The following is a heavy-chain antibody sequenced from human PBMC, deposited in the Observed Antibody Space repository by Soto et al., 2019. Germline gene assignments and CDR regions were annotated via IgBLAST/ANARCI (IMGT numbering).Heavy chain of an antibody. CDR3: VRCYCSVGSCYACWHFDL. J-gene: IGHJ2*01. D-gene: IGHD2-15*01. CDR2: ISASTRNT. CDR1: GYTFSDYA. Sequence: QVPLVQSGGEVKKPEASVKVSCQASGYTFSDYAISWVRQAPGQGLEWMGWISASTRNTDQAQNFQGRVIMTLDTSTNTAYMELRSLRSDDTAVYYCVRCYCSVGSCYACWHFDLWGRGTLVTVSS. V-gene: IGHV1-18*01.